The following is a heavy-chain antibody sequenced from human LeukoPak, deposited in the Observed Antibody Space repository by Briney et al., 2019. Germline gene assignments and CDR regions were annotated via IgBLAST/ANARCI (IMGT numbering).Heavy chain of an antibody. CDR1: GFSFKSYG. J-gene: IGHJ3*02. Sequence: GGSLRLSCAASGFSFKSYGMHWIRQTPGKGLEWVAVAWYDEKNKSYADSVKGRFTISRDNSKETLYLHMSRLRAEDTALYYCARCLKGYESWDATDIWGQGTMVIVSS. D-gene: IGHD3-22*01. V-gene: IGHV3-33*01. CDR2: AWYDEKNK. CDR3: ARCLKGYESWDATDI.